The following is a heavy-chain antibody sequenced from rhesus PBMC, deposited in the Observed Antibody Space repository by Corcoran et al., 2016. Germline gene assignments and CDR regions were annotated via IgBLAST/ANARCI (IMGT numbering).Heavy chain of an antibody. CDR2: IGGRGGST. D-gene: IGHD6-19*01. V-gene: IGHV4-165*02. J-gene: IGHJ2*01. CDR1: GGSISGYY. CDR3: ARTAAVNWYFDL. Sequence: QVQLQESGPGRVKPSETLSLTCAVSGGSISGYYWNWFRQPHGKGLEWIGYIGGRGGSTYYTPSRKSRVTISTDTSKNQFSLKLSSVTAADTAVYYCARTAAVNWYFDLWGPGTPITISS.